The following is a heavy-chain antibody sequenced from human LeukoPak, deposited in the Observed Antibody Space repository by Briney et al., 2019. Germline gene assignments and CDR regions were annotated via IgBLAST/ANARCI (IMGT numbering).Heavy chain of an antibody. CDR2: IYYSGST. CDR3: ARAVYGGNFLGY. D-gene: IGHD4-23*01. CDR1: GGSISSYY. V-gene: IGHV4-59*01. Sequence: SETLSLTCTVSGGSISSYYWSWIRQPPGKGLEWIGCIYYSGSTNYNPSLKSRVTISVDTSKNQFSLKLSSVTAADTAVYYCARAVYGGNFLGYWGQGTLVTVSS. J-gene: IGHJ4*02.